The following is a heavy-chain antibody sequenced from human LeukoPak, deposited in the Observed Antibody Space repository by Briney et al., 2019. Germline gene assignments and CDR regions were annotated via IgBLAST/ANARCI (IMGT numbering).Heavy chain of an antibody. CDR3: TKRVKYGGTWDHFAD. CDR1: GFTFDNYR. J-gene: IGHJ4*02. D-gene: IGHD1-26*01. Sequence: GGSLRLSCAASGFTFDNYRMSWVRQAPGKGLEWVSTVNADGGNTYYADSVKGRFTISRGNSKSTLILQMNSLRVEDTALYYCTKRVKYGGTWDHFADWGQGTLVTVSS. CDR2: VNADGGNT. V-gene: IGHV3-23*01.